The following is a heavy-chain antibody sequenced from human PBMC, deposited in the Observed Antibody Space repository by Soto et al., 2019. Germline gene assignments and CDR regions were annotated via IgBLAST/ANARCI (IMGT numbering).Heavy chain of an antibody. CDR1: GGSVSSGSYY. J-gene: IGHJ4*02. CDR2: IYYSGST. CDR3: ARDAFYFDRSGYNLFLFAY. Sequence: SETLSLTCTVSGGSVSSGSYYWSWIRQPPGKGLEWIGYIYYSGSTNYNPSLKSRVTISVDTSKNQFSLKLSSVTAADTAVYYCARDAFYFDRSGYNLFLFAYWAQGTLVPVSA. D-gene: IGHD3-22*01. V-gene: IGHV4-61*01.